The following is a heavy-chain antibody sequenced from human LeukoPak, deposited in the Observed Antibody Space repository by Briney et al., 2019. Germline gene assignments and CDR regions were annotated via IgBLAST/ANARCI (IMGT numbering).Heavy chain of an antibody. CDR2: ISYDGGNK. J-gene: IGHJ6*03. CDR3: AKANSRAYYYYMDV. V-gene: IGHV3-30*18. Sequence: PGGSLRLSCAASGFTFSSYGMHWVRQAPGKGLEWVAVISYDGGNKYYADSVKGRFTISRDNSKNALYLQMNSLRVEDTAVYYCAKANSRAYYYYMDVWGKGTTVTVSS. CDR1: GFTFSSYG.